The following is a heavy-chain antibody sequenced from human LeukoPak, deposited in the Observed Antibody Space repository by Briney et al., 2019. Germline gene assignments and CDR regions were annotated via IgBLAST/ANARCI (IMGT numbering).Heavy chain of an antibody. J-gene: IGHJ4*02. Sequence: PVGSLRLSRAPSGFTFNSFTMNGLRQAPGKALEWVASLGPSGTNKHYAGSLEGRFTISRDNARNSLFLEMNSLRVEDTAVYYCLRGDSRDYWGRGTLVTVSS. D-gene: IGHD2-21*01. CDR1: GFTFNSFT. CDR3: LRGDSRDY. V-gene: IGHV3-21*04. CDR2: LGPSGTNK.